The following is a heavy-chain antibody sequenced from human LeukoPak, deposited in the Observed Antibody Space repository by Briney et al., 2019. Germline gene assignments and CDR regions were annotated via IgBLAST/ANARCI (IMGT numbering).Heavy chain of an antibody. CDR3: ATEIVGATVY. J-gene: IGHJ4*02. CDR1: GYTFTDYY. Sequence: PGASVKVSCKASGYTFTDYYMHWVQQAPGKGLEWMGRVDPEDGETIYAEKFQGRVTITADTSTDTAYMELSSLRSEDTAVYYCATEIVGATVYWGQGTLVTVSS. CDR2: VDPEDGET. V-gene: IGHV1-69-2*01. D-gene: IGHD1-26*01.